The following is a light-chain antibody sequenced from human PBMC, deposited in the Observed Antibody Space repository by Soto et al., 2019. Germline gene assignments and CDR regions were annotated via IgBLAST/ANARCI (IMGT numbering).Light chain of an antibody. V-gene: IGKV1D-16*01. CDR3: QQYHNFPLT. CDR2: ASS. CDR1: QPIGTW. J-gene: IGKJ4*01. Sequence: DIQMTQSPSSLAASIGERVSITCRADQPIGTWMAWFQTKPQMAPKSLIYASSSLQSGVPSRFNGSGSGTEFTLTINSLQPEDIAIYYCQQYHNFPLTFGGGTKVEIK.